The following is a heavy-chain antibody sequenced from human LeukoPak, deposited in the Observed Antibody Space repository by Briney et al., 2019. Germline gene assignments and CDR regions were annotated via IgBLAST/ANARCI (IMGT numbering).Heavy chain of an antibody. V-gene: IGHV3-21*03. CDR1: GFTFSSYT. J-gene: IGHJ1*01. Sequence: GGSLRLSCAASGFTFSSYTMNWVRQAPGKGLEWVSSISSSSGYIYYADSVKGRFTISRDNAKNSLYLQMNSLRAEDTAVYYCAREDSGLIFSWGQGTLATVSS. D-gene: IGHD5-12*01. CDR2: ISSSSGYI. CDR3: AREDSGLIFS.